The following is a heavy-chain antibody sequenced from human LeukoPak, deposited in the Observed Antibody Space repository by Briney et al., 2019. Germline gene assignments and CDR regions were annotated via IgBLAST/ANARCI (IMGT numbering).Heavy chain of an antibody. CDR2: INWNGGST. Sequence: GGSLRLSCAASGFMFDDHGMSWVRQAPGKGLEWVSGINWNGGSTGYGDSVKGRFTISRDNAKNSLYLQMNSLRGEDTALYFCAGGDRNGWYFDYWGQGILVTVSS. CDR3: AGGDRNGWYFDY. V-gene: IGHV3-20*04. J-gene: IGHJ4*02. D-gene: IGHD6-19*01. CDR1: GFMFDDHG.